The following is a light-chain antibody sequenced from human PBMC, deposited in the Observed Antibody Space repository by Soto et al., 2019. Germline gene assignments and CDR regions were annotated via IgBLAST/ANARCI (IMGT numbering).Light chain of an antibody. CDR1: RGHSNYA. V-gene: IGLV4-69*01. J-gene: IGLJ3*02. Sequence: QLVLTQSPSASASLGASVKLTCTLSRGHSNYAIAWHQQQPEKGPRYLMKVNGDGSHFRGDGIPDRFSGSSSGAERYLTISSLQSDDEADYYCQTWGTGNWVFGGGTKVTVL. CDR3: QTWGTGNWV. CDR2: VNGDGSH.